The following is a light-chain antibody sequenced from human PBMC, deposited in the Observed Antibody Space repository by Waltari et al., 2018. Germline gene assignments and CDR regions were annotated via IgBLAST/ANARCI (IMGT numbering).Light chain of an antibody. V-gene: IGLV1-44*01. CDR1: RSNIDANT. Sequence: QSVLTQPPSASGTPGQRVSISCSGSRSNIDANTVSWFQQLPGAAPTLLIYNNHHRPSGVPYRFSGSKSGTSASLAISGLQSGDEAEYYCAAWDDSLDAYVFGTGTKVTVL. CDR3: AAWDDSLDAYV. J-gene: IGLJ1*01. CDR2: NNH.